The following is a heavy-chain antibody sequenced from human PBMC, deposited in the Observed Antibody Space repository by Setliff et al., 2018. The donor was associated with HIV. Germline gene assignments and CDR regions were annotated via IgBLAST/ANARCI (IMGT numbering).Heavy chain of an antibody. V-gene: IGHV4-39*01. Sequence: ASETLSLTCTVSGGSIASSTHYWAWIRQPPGKGLGWIGSVYYNGATDHNPSLKSRVTISVDTSNQQFSLKLSSVTAADTAVYYCARHEGYNDFLTGYFRYKWYDPWGQGTLVTVSS. CDR2: VYYNGAT. CDR1: GGSIASSTHY. J-gene: IGHJ5*02. CDR3: ARHEGYNDFLTGYFRYKWYDP. D-gene: IGHD3-9*01.